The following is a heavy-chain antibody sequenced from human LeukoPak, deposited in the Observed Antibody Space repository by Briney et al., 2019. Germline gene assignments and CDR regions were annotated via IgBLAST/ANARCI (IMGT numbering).Heavy chain of an antibody. V-gene: IGHV3-11*06. Sequence: PGGSLRLSCAASGFTFSDYYMSWIRQAPGKGLEWVSYISSSSSYTNYADSVKGRFAISRDNAKNSLYLQMNSLRAEDTAVYYCARDGAVAGTVVDYWGQGTLVTVSS. CDR3: ARDGAVAGTVVDY. J-gene: IGHJ4*02. CDR1: GFTFSDYY. D-gene: IGHD6-19*01. CDR2: ISSSSSYT.